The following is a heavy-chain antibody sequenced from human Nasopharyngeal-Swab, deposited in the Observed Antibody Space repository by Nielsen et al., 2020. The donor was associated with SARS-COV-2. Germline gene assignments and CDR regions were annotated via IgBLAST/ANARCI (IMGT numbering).Heavy chain of an antibody. CDR3: ARDIEGGLGLRY. CDR1: GFTFSSYG. J-gene: IGHJ4*02. Sequence: GGSLRLSCAASGFTFSSYGMHWVRQAPGKGLEWVAFIRYDASNKYYADSVKGRFTISRDNSKNTLYLQMNSLRAEDTAVYYCARDIEGGLGLRYWGQGTLVTVSS. V-gene: IGHV3-30*02. D-gene: IGHD2-15*01. CDR2: IRYDASNK.